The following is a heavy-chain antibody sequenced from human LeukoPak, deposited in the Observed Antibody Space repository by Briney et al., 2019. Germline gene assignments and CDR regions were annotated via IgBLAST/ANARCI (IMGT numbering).Heavy chain of an antibody. J-gene: IGHJ4*02. D-gene: IGHD1-26*01. Sequence: GASLRLSCAASGFTFSSYAMNWVRQAPGKGLEWVSYISSSGSTIYYADSVKGRFTISRDNAKNSLYLQMNSLRAEDTAVYYCARGSGSALYYWGQGTLVTVSS. V-gene: IGHV3-48*04. CDR3: ARGSGSALYY. CDR2: ISSSGSTI. CDR1: GFTFSSYA.